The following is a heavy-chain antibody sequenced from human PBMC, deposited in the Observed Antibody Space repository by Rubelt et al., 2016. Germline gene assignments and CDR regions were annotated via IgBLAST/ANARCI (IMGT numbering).Heavy chain of an antibody. V-gene: IGHV3-53*01. CDR1: ELSVSNNY. CDR3: ASFRKAVGDAFDI. D-gene: IGHD1-14*01. Sequence: EVQLVESGGGLIQPGGSLRLSCAASELSVSNNYMSWIRQAPGKGLEWVSVIYAGGSIFYADSVKGRFTISRDNSRNTLSLQMDSLRAEDTAGYFCASFRKAVGDAFDIWGRGTLVTVSS. J-gene: IGHJ3*02. CDR2: IYAGGSI.